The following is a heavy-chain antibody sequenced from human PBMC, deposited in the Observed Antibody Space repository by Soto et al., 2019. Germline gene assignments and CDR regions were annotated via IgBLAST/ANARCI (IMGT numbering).Heavy chain of an antibody. J-gene: IGHJ6*02. CDR1: GYTFTSYG. CDR2: ISAYNGNT. V-gene: IGHV1-18*01. CDR3: ARDRGYSGYEWPDPYYYYGMDV. D-gene: IGHD5-12*01. Sequence: ASVKVSCKASGYTFTSYGISWVRQAPGQGLEWMGWISAYNGNTNYAQKLQGRVTMTTDTSTSTAYMELRSLRSDDTAVYYCARDRGYSGYEWPDPYYYYGMDVWGQGTTVTVSS.